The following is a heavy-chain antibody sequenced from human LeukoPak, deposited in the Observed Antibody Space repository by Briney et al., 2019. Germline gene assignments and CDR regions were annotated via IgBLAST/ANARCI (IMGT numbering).Heavy chain of an antibody. J-gene: IGHJ4*02. Sequence: PGGSLRLSCAASGFTFSASWMSWIRQPQGKGLEWVANIKPDGSGIYYVDSVKGRFTISRDNAKNSLYLQMNSLRAEDTAVYYCAPGGGAFWGQGTLVTVSS. V-gene: IGHV3-7*05. CDR2: IKPDGSGI. CDR1: GFTFSASW. CDR3: APGGGAF. D-gene: IGHD2-15*01.